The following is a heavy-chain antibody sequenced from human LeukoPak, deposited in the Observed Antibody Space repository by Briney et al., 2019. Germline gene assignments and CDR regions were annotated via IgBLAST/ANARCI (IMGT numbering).Heavy chain of an antibody. Sequence: SETLSLTCTVSGGSIRSYYWSWIRQPPGKGLEWIGYIYYSGSTNYNPSLKSRVTISVDTSKNQFSLKLSSVTAADTAVYYCARVGSNVVGYWGQGTLVTVSS. CDR1: GGSIRSYY. D-gene: IGHD4-11*01. V-gene: IGHV4-59*01. CDR2: IYYSGST. CDR3: ARVGSNVVGY. J-gene: IGHJ4*02.